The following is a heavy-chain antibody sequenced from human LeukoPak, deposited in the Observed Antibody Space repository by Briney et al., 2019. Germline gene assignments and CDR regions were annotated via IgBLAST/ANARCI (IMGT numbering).Heavy chain of an antibody. Sequence: SETLSLTCTVSGYSISSGYYWGWIRQPPGKGLEWIGSIYYSGSTYYNPSLKSRVTISVDTSKNQFSLKLSSVTAADTAVYYCARHTLSSSESYFDYWGQGTLVTVSS. V-gene: IGHV4-38-2*02. CDR1: GYSISSGYY. D-gene: IGHD6-6*01. CDR3: ARHTLSSSESYFDY. CDR2: IYYSGST. J-gene: IGHJ4*02.